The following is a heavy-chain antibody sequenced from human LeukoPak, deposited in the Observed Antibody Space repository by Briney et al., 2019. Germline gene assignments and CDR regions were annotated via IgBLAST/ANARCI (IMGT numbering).Heavy chain of an antibody. CDR2: IYYSGST. V-gene: IGHV4-39*07. CDR3: ARVDEIIMDRGVVTTPTFDY. CDR1: GDSISNSIYY. J-gene: IGHJ4*02. D-gene: IGHD3-10*01. Sequence: PSETLSLTCTVSGDSISNSIYYWGWIRQPPGKGLDYIGSIYYSGSTYNNPSLKSRVSISVDTSKNQFSLELSSVTAADTAVYYCARVDEIIMDRGVVTTPTFDYWGQGALVTVSS.